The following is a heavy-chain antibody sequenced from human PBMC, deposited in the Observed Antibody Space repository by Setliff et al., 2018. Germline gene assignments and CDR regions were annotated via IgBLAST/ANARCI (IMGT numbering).Heavy chain of an antibody. D-gene: IGHD3-22*01. CDR2: ISAYNGNT. Sequence: GASVKVSCKASGYTFTSYGISWVRQAPGQGLEWMGWISAYNGNTNYAQKLQGRVTMTTDTSTSTAYMELRSLRSDDTAVYYCARDGDNYYDSSGYYLNHAFDIWGQGTMVTVSS. CDR3: ARDGDNYYDSSGYYLNHAFDI. J-gene: IGHJ3*02. CDR1: GYTFTSYG. V-gene: IGHV1-18*01.